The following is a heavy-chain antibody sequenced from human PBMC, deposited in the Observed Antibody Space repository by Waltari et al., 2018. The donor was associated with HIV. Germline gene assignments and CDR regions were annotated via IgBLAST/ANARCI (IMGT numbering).Heavy chain of an antibody. CDR3: AKGSYDFWSGPRNWFDP. J-gene: IGHJ5*02. D-gene: IGHD3-3*01. V-gene: IGHV3-23*01. CDR1: GFTFSSYA. Sequence: EVQLLESGGGLVQPGGSLRLSCAASGFTFSSYAMSWVLQAPGKGLKWVSAISGSGDSTYYADSVKGRFTISRDNSKNTLYLQMNSLRAEDTAVYYCAKGSYDFWSGPRNWFDPWGQGTLVTVSS. CDR2: ISGSGDST.